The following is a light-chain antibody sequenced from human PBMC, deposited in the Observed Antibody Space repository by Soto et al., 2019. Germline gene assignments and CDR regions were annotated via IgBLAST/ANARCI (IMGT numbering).Light chain of an antibody. CDR2: NAA. Sequence: DIQMTQSPSTLSASVGDRVTITCRASQTINIWLAWYQQKPGKAPKLLIYNAAYLESGVPSRFSGSGSGTEFTLTISSLQPDDFAIYYCQQYNGGSRGFGQGTKVELK. V-gene: IGKV1-5*01. CDR3: QQYNGGSRG. J-gene: IGKJ1*01. CDR1: QTINIW.